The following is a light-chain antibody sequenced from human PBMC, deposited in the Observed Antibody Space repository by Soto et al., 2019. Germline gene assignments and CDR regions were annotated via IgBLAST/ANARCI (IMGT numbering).Light chain of an antibody. Sequence: QSALTQPASVSGSPGQSITISCTGTSSDIGYYNLVSWYQQHPGKAHKLMIYEGRKRPSGVSNRFSGSKSGNTASLTISGLQADDEADYYCCSYAGSSVLFGGGTKLTVL. CDR2: EGR. CDR1: SSDIGYYNL. CDR3: CSYAGSSVL. V-gene: IGLV2-23*01. J-gene: IGLJ2*01.